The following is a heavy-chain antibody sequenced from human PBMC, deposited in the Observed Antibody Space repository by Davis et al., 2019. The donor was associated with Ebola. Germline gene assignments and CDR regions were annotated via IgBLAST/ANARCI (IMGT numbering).Heavy chain of an antibody. J-gene: IGHJ5*02. CDR3: ARPVDYSNYNWFDP. D-gene: IGHD4-11*01. CDR1: GGSFSGYY. V-gene: IGHV4-39*01. Sequence: PSETLSLTCAVYGGSFSGYYWGWIRQPPGKGLEWIGSIYYSGSTYYNPSLKSRVTISVDTSKNQFSLKLSSVTAADTAVYYCARPVDYSNYNWFDPWGQETLVTVSS. CDR2: IYYSGST.